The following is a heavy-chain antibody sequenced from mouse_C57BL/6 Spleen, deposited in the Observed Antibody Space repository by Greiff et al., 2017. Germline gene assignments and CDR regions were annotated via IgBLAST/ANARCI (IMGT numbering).Heavy chain of an antibody. CDR3: ARGDYGNYGGAMDY. D-gene: IGHD2-1*01. CDR2: IDPSDSET. V-gene: IGHV1-52*01. J-gene: IGHJ4*01. CDR1: GYTFTSYW. Sequence: VQLQQPGAELVRPGSSVKLSCKASGYTFTSYWMHWVKQRPIQGLEWIGNIDPSDSETHYNQKFKDKATLTVDKSSSTAYMQLSSLTSEDSAVYYCARGDYGNYGGAMDYWGQGTSVTVSS.